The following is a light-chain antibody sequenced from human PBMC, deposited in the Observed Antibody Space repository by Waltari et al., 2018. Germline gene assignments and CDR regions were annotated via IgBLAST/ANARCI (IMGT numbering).Light chain of an antibody. V-gene: IGLV1-51*02. Sequence: QPVLTQPPSVSGDPGQRVTISSTGSSSHLGLHDVSWYRQVPGTAPQLLIYEVHKRPSGVSDRFSGSKSGTSASLAITGLQSEDEAEYYCETWDTSFDGPIFGGGTRLTVL. CDR1: SSHLGLHD. J-gene: IGLJ2*01. CDR2: EVH. CDR3: ETWDTSFDGPI.